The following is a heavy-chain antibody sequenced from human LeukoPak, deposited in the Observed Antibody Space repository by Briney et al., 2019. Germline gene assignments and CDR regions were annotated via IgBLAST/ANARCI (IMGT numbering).Heavy chain of an antibody. CDR3: AKNRAGDYADY. CDR1: AYTFTDYY. V-gene: IGHV1-2*06. J-gene: IGHJ4*02. Sequence: ASVKISCTASAYTFTDYYVHWVRQAPGQGLEWMGRISPNSDGTNYAQKSRGRLTVTRDTSISTAYMELSSLRSDDTAVYYCAKNRAGDYADYWGQGTLVTVPS. CDR2: ISPNSDGT. D-gene: IGHD4-17*01.